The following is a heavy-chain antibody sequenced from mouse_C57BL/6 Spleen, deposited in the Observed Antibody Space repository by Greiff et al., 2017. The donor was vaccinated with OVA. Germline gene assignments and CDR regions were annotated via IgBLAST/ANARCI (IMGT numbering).Heavy chain of an antibody. Sequence: EVQLVESEGGLVQPGSSMKLSCTASGFTFSDYYMAWVRQVPEKGLEWVANINYDGSSTYYLDSLKSRFIISRDNAKNILYLQMSSLKSEDTATYYCARLWYFDVWGTGTTVTVSS. V-gene: IGHV5-16*01. CDR3: ARLWYFDV. J-gene: IGHJ1*03. CDR1: GFTFSDYY. CDR2: INYDGSST.